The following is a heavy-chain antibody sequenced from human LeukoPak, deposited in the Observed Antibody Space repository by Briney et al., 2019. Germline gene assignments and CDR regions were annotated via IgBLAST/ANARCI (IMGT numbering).Heavy chain of an antibody. CDR3: ARDFGTVTTNWFDP. CDR1: GYTFTCYY. CDR2: INPNSGGT. V-gene: IGHV1-2*02. Sequence: GASVKVSCKASGYTFTCYYMHWVRQAPGQGLEWMGWINPNSGGTNYAQKFQGRVTMTRDTSISTAYMELSRLRSDDTAVYYCARDFGTVTTNWFDPWGQGTLVTVSS. J-gene: IGHJ5*02. D-gene: IGHD4-17*01.